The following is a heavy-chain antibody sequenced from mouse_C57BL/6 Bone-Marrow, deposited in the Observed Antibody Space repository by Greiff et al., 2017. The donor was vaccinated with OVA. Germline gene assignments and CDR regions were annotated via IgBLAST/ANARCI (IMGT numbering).Heavy chain of an antibody. D-gene: IGHD3-1*01. CDR1: GYTFTDYY. CDR2: INPNNGGT. V-gene: IGHV1-26*01. J-gene: IGHJ3*01. CDR3: ARGGALAY. Sequence: VQLQQSGPELVKPGASVKISCKASGYTFTDYYMNWVKQSHGKSLEWIGDINPNNGGTSYNQKFKGKATLTVDKSSSTAYMELRSLTSEDSAVYYCARGGALAYWGQGTLVTVSA.